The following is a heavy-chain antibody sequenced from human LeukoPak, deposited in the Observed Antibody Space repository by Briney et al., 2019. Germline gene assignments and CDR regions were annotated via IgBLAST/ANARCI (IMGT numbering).Heavy chain of an antibody. D-gene: IGHD2-2*01. J-gene: IGHJ3*01. CDR1: GFTFSSFA. Sequence: GGSLRLSCAASGFTFSSFAMSWVRQAPGKGLEWVSAISGSGGSTYYADSVKGRFTISRDNSKNTLFLQMNSLRAEDTAVYYCAKDRSCTGSSCNVGSWGQGAMVTVSS. V-gene: IGHV3-23*01. CDR2: ISGSGGST. CDR3: AKDRSCTGSSCNVGS.